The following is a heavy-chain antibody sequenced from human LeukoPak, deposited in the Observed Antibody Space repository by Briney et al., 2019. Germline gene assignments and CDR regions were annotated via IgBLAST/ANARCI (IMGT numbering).Heavy chain of an antibody. V-gene: IGHV3-49*04. CDR2: IRSKAYGGTT. Sequence: PGGSLRLSCAASGFTFSSYSMNWVRQAPGKGLEWVGFIRSKAYGGTTEYAASVKGRFTISRDDSKSIAYLQMNSLKTEDTAVYYCTRDVGVGEYSSSWYRKQWPYYYYYMDVWGKGTTVTISS. J-gene: IGHJ6*03. CDR3: TRDVGVGEYSSSWYRKQWPYYYYYMDV. D-gene: IGHD6-13*01. CDR1: GFTFSSYS.